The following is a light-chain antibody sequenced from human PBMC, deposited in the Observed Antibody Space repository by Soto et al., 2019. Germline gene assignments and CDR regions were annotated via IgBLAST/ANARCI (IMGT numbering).Light chain of an antibody. V-gene: IGKV3-15*01. CDR2: GAS. CDR1: QSVSTH. J-gene: IGKJ2*01. CDR3: QHDNMWPHT. Sequence: ILMTLSPATLSVSPGERATLSCRASQSVSTHLAWYQKKPGQAPRLLIYGASTRAAVVPARFGGNGSGTEFTLTISSLQSEDFAVYYCQHDNMWPHTLGQGTRVDIK.